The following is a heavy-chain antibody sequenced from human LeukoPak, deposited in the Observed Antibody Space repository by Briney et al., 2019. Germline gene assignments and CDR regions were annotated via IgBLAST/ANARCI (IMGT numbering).Heavy chain of an antibody. J-gene: IGHJ4*02. V-gene: IGHV3-7*03. Sequence: GGSLRLSCAASGFTFSSYAMSWVRQTPGKGLEWVANIRHDGSTKYYVDSVKGRFTISRDNAMNSLYLQMDSLRVEDTAIYYCARSVPYGTTWYGRSDCWGQGTQVTVSS. CDR3: ARSVPYGTTWYGRSDC. D-gene: IGHD6-13*01. CDR2: IRHDGSTK. CDR1: GFTFSSYA.